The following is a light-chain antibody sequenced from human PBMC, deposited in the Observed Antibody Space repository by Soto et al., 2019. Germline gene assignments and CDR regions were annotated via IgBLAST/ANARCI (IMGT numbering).Light chain of an antibody. Sequence: QSVLTQPASVSGSPGQPITISCTGTSGDVGHYNFVSWYQQYPDKAPKLMIYDVNKRPTGIADRVSGSKSGNTASLTISGLQAEDEADYYCSSYTTSNTWVFGGGTKLAVL. J-gene: IGLJ3*02. V-gene: IGLV2-14*01. CDR2: DVN. CDR3: SSYTTSNTWV. CDR1: SGDVGHYNF.